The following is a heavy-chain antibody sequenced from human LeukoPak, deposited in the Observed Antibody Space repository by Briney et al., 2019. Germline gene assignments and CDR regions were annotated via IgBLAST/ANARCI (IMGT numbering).Heavy chain of an antibody. CDR2: IYPGDSDT. V-gene: IGHV5-51*01. Sequence: GESLKISCKGSRYIFTNYWIGWVRQMPGKGLEWMGIIYPGDSDTRYSPSFQGQVTISSDKSISTAYLQWNSLEASDTAMYYCARRRDLYPGSYYPFDYWGQGTLVTVSS. CDR3: ARRRDLYPGSYYPFDY. CDR1: RYIFTNYW. J-gene: IGHJ4*02. D-gene: IGHD1-26*01.